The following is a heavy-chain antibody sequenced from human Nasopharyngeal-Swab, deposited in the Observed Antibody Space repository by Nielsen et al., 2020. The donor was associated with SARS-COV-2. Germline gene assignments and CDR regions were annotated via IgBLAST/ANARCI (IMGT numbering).Heavy chain of an antibody. J-gene: IGHJ6*02. CDR3: ARDLEAAAAGTGYYYGMDV. Sequence: ESLKISCAASGFTFSSYWMSWVRQAPGKGLEWVANIKQDGSEKYYVDSVKGRFTISRDNAKNSLYLQMNSLRAEDTAVYYCARDLEAAAAGTGYYYGMDVWGQGTTVTVSS. V-gene: IGHV3-7*01. CDR1: GFTFSSYW. D-gene: IGHD6-13*01. CDR2: IKQDGSEK.